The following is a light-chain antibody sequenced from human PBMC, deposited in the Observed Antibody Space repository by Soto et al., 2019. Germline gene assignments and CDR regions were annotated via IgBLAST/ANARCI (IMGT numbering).Light chain of an antibody. CDR2: DVT. CDR3: CSYAGTSVLL. V-gene: IGLV2-11*01. J-gene: IGLJ2*01. Sequence: QSVLTQPRSVSGSPGQSVTISFTGTSSDVGAFNFVSWYRHHPGRAPKLMISDVTKRPSGVPDRFSGSKSGNTASLTISGLQAEGEADYYCCSYAGTSVLLFGGGTKLTVL. CDR1: SSDVGAFNF.